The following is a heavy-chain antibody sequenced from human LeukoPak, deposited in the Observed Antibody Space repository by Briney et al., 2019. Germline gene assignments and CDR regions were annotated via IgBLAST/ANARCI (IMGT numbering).Heavy chain of an antibody. CDR2: ISGSGGST. CDR1: GFTFSSYG. CDR3: ARCTTGRTFGSLREIKKSREIDY. J-gene: IGHJ4*02. D-gene: IGHD1-1*01. V-gene: IGHV3-23*01. Sequence: GGSLRLSCAASGFTFSSYGMSWVRQAPGKGLEWVSAISGSGGSTYYADSVKGRFTISRDNAKNSLYLQMNSLRAEDTAVYYCARCTTGRTFGSLREIKKSREIDYWGQGTLVTVSS.